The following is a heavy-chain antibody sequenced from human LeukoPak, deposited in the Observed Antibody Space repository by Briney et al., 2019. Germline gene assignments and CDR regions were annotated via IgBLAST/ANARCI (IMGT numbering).Heavy chain of an antibody. J-gene: IGHJ5*02. CDR2: INHSGST. D-gene: IGHD3-10*01. CDR1: GGSFSGYY. V-gene: IGHV4-34*01. Sequence: SETLSLTCAVYGGSFSGYYWSWIRQPPGKGLEWIGEINHSGSTNYNPSLKSRVTISVDTSKNQFSLKLSSVTAADTAVYYCARDRDTMVRGVISRFDPWGQGTLVTVSS. CDR3: ARDRDTMVRGVISRFDP.